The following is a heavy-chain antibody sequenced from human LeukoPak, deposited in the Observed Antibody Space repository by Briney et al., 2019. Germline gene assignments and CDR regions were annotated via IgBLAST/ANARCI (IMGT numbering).Heavy chain of an antibody. D-gene: IGHD3-22*01. CDR1: GYTFTSYA. V-gene: IGHV7-4-1*02. Sequence: ASVKVSCKASGYTFTSYAMNWVRQAPGQGLEWMGWINTNTGNPTYAQGFTGRFVFSLDTSVSTAYLQISSLKAEDTAVYYCARALAVAARDKDHYYDSSGYPKKYYYYYYMDVWGKGTTVTVSS. J-gene: IGHJ6*03. CDR2: INTNTGNP. CDR3: ARALAVAARDKDHYYDSSGYPKKYYYYYYMDV.